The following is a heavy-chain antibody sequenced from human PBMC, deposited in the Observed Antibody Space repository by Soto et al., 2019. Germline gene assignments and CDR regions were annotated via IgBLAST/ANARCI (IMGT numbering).Heavy chain of an antibody. CDR2: IYHSGST. CDR1: GGSISSSNW. J-gene: IGHJ4*02. D-gene: IGHD3-10*01. V-gene: IGHV4-4*02. Sequence: SETLSLTCAVSGGSISSSNWWSWVRQPPGKGLEWIGEIYHSGSTSYNPSLKSRVTISVDKSKNQFSLKLSSVTAADTAVYYCARVKASGVNFDYWGQGTLVTVSS. CDR3: ARVKASGVNFDY.